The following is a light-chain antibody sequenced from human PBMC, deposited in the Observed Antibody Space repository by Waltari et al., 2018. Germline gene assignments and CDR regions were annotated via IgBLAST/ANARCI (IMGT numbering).Light chain of an antibody. CDR1: ESINNF. Sequence: DMVLTQSAATLSLSPGETATVSCRARESINNFLAWYQQRPGQAPRLLIYDASNRSTGIPARFSASGSGTDFTLTISSLEPEDFAIYYCQQRANWRKTFGQGTKLEIK. V-gene: IGKV3-11*01. J-gene: IGKJ2*01. CDR2: DAS. CDR3: QQRANWRKT.